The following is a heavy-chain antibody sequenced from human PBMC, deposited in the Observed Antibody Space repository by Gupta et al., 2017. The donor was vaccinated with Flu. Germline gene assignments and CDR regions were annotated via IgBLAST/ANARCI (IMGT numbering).Heavy chain of an antibody. CDR2: INSNSGAT. CDR1: GYAFTGHY. Sequence: QVQLVQSGAEVKKPGASVKVSCKASGYAFTGHYVHWVRQAPGQGLEWMGCINSNSGATNYAQKFQGRVTLTRDTSITTLYMELSRLRSDDTGVYYCARDRAYSSGWRGADASDIWGQGTMVTVSS. J-gene: IGHJ3*02. CDR3: ARDRAYSSGWRGADASDI. V-gene: IGHV1-2*02. D-gene: IGHD6-19*01.